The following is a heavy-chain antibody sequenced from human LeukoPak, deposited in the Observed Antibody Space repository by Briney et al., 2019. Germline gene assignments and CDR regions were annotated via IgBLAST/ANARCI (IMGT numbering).Heavy chain of an antibody. V-gene: IGHV3-53*01. CDR1: GFTVSSNY. J-gene: IGHJ4*02. Sequence: PGGSLRLSCAASGFTVSSNYMSWVRQAPGKGLEWVSVIYSGGSTYYADSVKGRFTISRDNSKNMLYLQMNSVRAEDTAVYYCARGVARYYGSGSYDYWGQGTLVTVSS. D-gene: IGHD3-10*01. CDR3: ARGVARYYGSGSYDY. CDR2: IYSGGST.